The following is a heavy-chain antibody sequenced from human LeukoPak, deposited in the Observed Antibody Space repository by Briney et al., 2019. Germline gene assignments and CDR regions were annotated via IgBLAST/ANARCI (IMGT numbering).Heavy chain of an antibody. J-gene: IGHJ4*02. D-gene: IGHD6-19*01. Sequence: PGGSLRLSCAASGFTFSSYAMHWVRQAPGKGLEYVSAISSNGGSTYYANSVKGRFTISRDNSKNTLYLQMGSLRAEDMAVYYCARDGLAVGLFDYWGQGTLVTVSS. CDR3: ARDGLAVGLFDY. CDR1: GFTFSSYA. V-gene: IGHV3-64*01. CDR2: ISSNGGST.